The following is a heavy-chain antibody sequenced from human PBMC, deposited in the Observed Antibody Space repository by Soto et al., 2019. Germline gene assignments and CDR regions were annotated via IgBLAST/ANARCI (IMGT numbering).Heavy chain of an antibody. CDR1: GGSISSSSYY. CDR3: ASSGWWYFDY. CDR2: TYYSGST. Sequence: SETLSLTCTVSGGSISSSSYYWGWIRQPPGKGLEWIGSTYYSGSTYYNPSLKSRVTISVDTSKNQFSLKLSSVTAADTAVYYCASSGWWYFDYWGQGTLVTVSS. D-gene: IGHD6-19*01. J-gene: IGHJ4*02. V-gene: IGHV4-39*01.